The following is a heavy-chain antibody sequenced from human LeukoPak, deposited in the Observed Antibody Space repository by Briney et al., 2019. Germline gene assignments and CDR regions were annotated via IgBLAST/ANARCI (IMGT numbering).Heavy chain of an antibody. CDR1: GFTFSNYR. CDR2: ISSSSSSSYI. D-gene: IGHD2-2*01. J-gene: IGHJ4*02. V-gene: IGHV3-21*01. Sequence: PGRSLRLSCAASGFTFSNYRMNWVRQAPGKGLEWVSSISSSSSSSYIYYADSLKGRFTISRDNAKNSLYLQMNSLRAEDTAVYYCARDRDRTMPGDYWGQGTLVTVSS. CDR3: ARDRDRTMPGDY.